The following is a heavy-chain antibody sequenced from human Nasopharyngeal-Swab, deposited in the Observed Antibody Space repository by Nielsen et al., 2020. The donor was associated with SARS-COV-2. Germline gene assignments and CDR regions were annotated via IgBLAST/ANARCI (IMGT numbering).Heavy chain of an antibody. J-gene: IGHJ3*02. Sequence: RQAPGKGLEWIGEINHSGSTNYNPSLKSRVTISVDTSKNQFSLKLSSVTAADTAVYYCARDRSFCSGGSCYGAFDIWGQGTMVTVSS. V-gene: IGHV4-34*09. D-gene: IGHD2-15*01. CDR2: INHSGST. CDR3: ARDRSFCSGGSCYGAFDI.